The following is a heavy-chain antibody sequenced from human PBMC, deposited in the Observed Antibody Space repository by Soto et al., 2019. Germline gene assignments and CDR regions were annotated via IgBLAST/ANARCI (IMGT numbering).Heavy chain of an antibody. J-gene: IGHJ6*02. Sequence: SETLSLTCSVSGGSIRDYFWTWVRQPPGKGLEWIGYISSSGTISYSSSLKSRVTISLDTSRNHFSLKLSSVTTADTAVYFCARDRKLVIPGNYYYYGMDVWGQGTTVTV. D-gene: IGHD3-9*01. CDR1: GGSIRDYF. CDR2: ISSSGTI. CDR3: ARDRKLVIPGNYYYYGMDV. V-gene: IGHV4-59*01.